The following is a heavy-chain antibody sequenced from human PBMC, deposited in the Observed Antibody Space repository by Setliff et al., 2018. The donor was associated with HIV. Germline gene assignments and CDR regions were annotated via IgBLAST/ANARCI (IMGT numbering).Heavy chain of an antibody. CDR1: GGSISSSTYY. J-gene: IGHJ5*02. Sequence: TSETLSLTCTVSGGSISSSTYYWGWIRQPPGKGLEWIGSIYYSGSTYYSPSLKSRLTITQHTSKNQFSLKLSSVTAADTAVYYCAKRTFGSGRFDPWGQGTLVTVSS. CDR3: AKRTFGSGRFDP. CDR2: IYYSGST. V-gene: IGHV4-39*01. D-gene: IGHD3-16*01.